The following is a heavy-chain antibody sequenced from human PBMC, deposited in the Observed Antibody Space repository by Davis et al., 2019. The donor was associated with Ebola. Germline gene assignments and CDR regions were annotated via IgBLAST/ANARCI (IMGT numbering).Heavy chain of an antibody. CDR2: ISYDGSSK. J-gene: IGHJ6*03. V-gene: IGHV3-30*18. D-gene: IGHD1-26*01. Sequence: GESLKISCAASGFTFSSYGMHWVRQAPGKGLEWVAVISYDGSSKYYADSVKGRFTISRDNSKNTLYLQMNSLRAEDTAVYYCAKDRSSGSYDDYYMDVWGKGTTVTVSS. CDR1: GFTFSSYG. CDR3: AKDRSSGSYDDYYMDV.